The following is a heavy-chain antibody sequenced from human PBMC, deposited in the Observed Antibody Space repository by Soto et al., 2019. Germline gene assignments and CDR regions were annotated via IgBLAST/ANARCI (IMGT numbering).Heavy chain of an antibody. CDR2: ISGSGGST. CDR3: AKAGIAARQYYYYGMDV. Sequence: GGSLRLSCAASGFTFSSYAMSWVRQAPGKGLEWVSAISGSGGSTYYADSVKGRFTISRDNSKNTLYLQMNSLRAEDTAVYYCAKAGIAARQYYYYGMDVWGQGTTVTVSS. V-gene: IGHV3-23*01. J-gene: IGHJ6*02. D-gene: IGHD6-6*01. CDR1: GFTFSSYA.